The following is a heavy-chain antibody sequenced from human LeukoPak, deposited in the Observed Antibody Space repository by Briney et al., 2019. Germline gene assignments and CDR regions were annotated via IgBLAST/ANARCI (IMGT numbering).Heavy chain of an antibody. CDR1: GGSISSGGYS. V-gene: IGHV4-30-2*01. CDR2: IYHSGST. J-gene: IGHJ4*02. CDR3: ARDSMHYFDY. Sequence: PSQTLSLTCAVSGGSISSGGYSWGWIRQPPGKGLEWIGYIYHSGSTYYNPSLKSRVSISVDRSKNQFSLKLSSVTAADTAVYYCARDSMHYFDYWGQGTLVTVSS.